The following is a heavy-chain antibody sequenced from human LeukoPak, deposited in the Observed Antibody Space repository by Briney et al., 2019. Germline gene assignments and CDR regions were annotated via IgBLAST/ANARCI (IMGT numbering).Heavy chain of an antibody. CDR2: ISGSGGTT. Sequence: GGSLRLSCAASGFAFSSCAMSWVRQAPGKGLEWVSAISGSGGTTYYADSVKGRFTISRDNSKNTLYLQMNSLRAEDTAVYYCAKSAHKYYYDSSGPFDYWGQGTLVTVSS. V-gene: IGHV3-23*01. CDR3: AKSAHKYYYDSSGPFDY. J-gene: IGHJ4*02. D-gene: IGHD3-22*01. CDR1: GFAFSSCA.